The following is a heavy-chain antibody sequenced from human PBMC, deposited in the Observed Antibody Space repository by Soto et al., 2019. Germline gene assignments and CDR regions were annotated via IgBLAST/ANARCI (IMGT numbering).Heavy chain of an antibody. Sequence: QVQLVQSGAEVKKPGSSVKVSCKASGGTFSSYSINWVRRAPGQGLEWMGEIIPIFGTANYAQKFQGRVTITADESTSTAYMELSSLRSEDTDVYYCARDGGRHSGGIDYWGQGTLVTVSS. CDR2: IIPIFGTA. J-gene: IGHJ4*02. CDR1: GGTFSSYS. CDR3: ARDGGRHSGGIDY. D-gene: IGHD1-26*01. V-gene: IGHV1-69*01.